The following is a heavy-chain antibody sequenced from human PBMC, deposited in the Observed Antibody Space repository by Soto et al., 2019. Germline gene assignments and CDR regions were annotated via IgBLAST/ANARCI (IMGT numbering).Heavy chain of an antibody. CDR2: ISAYNGNT. Sequence: GASVKVSCKASGYTFTSYGISWVRQAPGQGLEWMGWISAYNGNTNYAQKLQGRVTMTTDTSTSTAYMELRSLRSDDTAVYYCARDRGDYGDYLYFDYWGQGTLVTVSS. CDR3: ARDRGDYGDYLYFDY. V-gene: IGHV1-18*01. D-gene: IGHD4-17*01. J-gene: IGHJ4*02. CDR1: GYTFTSYG.